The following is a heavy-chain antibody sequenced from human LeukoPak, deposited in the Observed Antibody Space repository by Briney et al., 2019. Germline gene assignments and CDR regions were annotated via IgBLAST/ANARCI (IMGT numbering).Heavy chain of an antibody. V-gene: IGHV3-33*01. Sequence: GGSLRLSCAASGFTFSSYGMHWVRQAPGKGLEWVAVIWYDGSNKYYADSVKGRFTISRDNSKNTLYLQMNSLRAEDTAVYYCARDPSRRYYFDYWGQGTLVTVSP. CDR2: IWYDGSNK. J-gene: IGHJ4*02. CDR1: GFTFSSYG. CDR3: ARDPSRRYYFDY.